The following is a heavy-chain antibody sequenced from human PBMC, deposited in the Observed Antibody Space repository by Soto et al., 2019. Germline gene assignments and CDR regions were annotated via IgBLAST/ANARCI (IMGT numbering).Heavy chain of an antibody. CDR3: ARDVGYTGYEEGNPLDI. Sequence: QVQLQESGPGLVGPSETLSLTCTVSGGSISRHYWSWIRQSAGKGLEWIGRMYNTGTTDYNPSLKSRLSMSIDTSKNHFSLRLSSVTAADTAVYYCARDVGYTGYEEGNPLDIWGQGTMVTVSS. D-gene: IGHD5-12*01. V-gene: IGHV4-4*07. CDR2: MYNTGTT. CDR1: GGSISRHY. J-gene: IGHJ3*02.